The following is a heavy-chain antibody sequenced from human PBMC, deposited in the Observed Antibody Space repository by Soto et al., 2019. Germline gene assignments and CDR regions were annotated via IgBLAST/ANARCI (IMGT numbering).Heavy chain of an antibody. CDR1: GYTFTTYG. Sequence: QVQLVQSGAEVKKPGASVKVSCKASGYTFTTYGITSVRQAPGQGLEWLGWISTYNGNTNYAQNLQGRVTMTTEDSTSTAYMELTSLRSDDTAVYYCARAKILITPNWFDPWGQGTLVTVSS. V-gene: IGHV1-18*04. J-gene: IGHJ5*02. CDR2: ISTYNGNT. CDR3: ARAKILITPNWFDP.